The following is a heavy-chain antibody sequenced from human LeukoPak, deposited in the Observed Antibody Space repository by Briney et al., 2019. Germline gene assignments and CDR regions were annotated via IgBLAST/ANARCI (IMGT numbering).Heavy chain of an antibody. J-gene: IGHJ4*02. CDR2: IYYSGST. D-gene: IGHD4-17*01. CDR1: GGSISSYY. Sequence: SETLSLTCTVSGGSISSYYWSWIRQPPGKGLEWIGYIYYSGSTNYNPSLKSRVTISVDTSKNQFSLKLSSVTAADTAVYYCARSRYGDYSILFDYWGQGTLVTVSS. CDR3: ARSRYGDYSILFDY. V-gene: IGHV4-59*01.